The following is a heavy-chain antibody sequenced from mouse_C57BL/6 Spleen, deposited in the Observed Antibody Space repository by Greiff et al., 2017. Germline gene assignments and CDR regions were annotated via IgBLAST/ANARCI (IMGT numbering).Heavy chain of an antibody. Sequence: VQLQQSGPELVKPGASVKLSCKASGYTFTSYDINWVKQRPGQGLEWIGWIYPRDGSTKYNEKFKGKATLTVDTSSSTAYMELHSLTSEDSAVYFCARSDDYYGYDEFAYWGQGTLVTVSA. J-gene: IGHJ3*01. CDR2: IYPRDGST. CDR1: GYTFTSYD. CDR3: ARSDDYYGYDEFAY. V-gene: IGHV1-85*01. D-gene: IGHD2-2*01.